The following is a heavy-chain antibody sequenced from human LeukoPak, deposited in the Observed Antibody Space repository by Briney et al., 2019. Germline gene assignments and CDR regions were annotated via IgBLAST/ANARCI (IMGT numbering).Heavy chain of an antibody. J-gene: IGHJ4*02. V-gene: IGHV3-43*02. Sequence: PGGSLRLSCAASGFTFDDYAMHWVRQAPGKGLEWASLISGDGGSTYYADSVKGRFTISRDNSKNSLYLQMNSLRTEDTALYYCAKDANYYDSSGLMGHDYWGRGTLVTVSS. CDR1: GFTFDDYA. D-gene: IGHD3-22*01. CDR3: AKDANYYDSSGLMGHDY. CDR2: ISGDGGST.